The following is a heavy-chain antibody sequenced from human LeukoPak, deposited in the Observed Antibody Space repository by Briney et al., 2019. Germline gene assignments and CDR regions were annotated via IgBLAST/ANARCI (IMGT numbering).Heavy chain of an antibody. D-gene: IGHD2-15*01. CDR3: ATLGYCSGGSCYDIGY. V-gene: IGHV1-18*01. J-gene: IGHJ4*02. Sequence: ASVKVSCKASGYTFTSYGISWVRQAPGQGLEWMGWISAYNGNTNYAQKLQGRVTMTTDTSTSTAYMELRSLRSEDTAVYYCATLGYCSGGSCYDIGYWGQGTLVTVSS. CDR1: GYTFTSYG. CDR2: ISAYNGNT.